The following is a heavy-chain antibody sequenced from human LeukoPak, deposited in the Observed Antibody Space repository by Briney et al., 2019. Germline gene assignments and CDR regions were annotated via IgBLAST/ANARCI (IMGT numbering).Heavy chain of an antibody. Sequence: GASVKVSCKASGGTFSSYAISWVRQAPGQVLEWMGRIIPILGIANYAQKFQGRVTITADKSTSTAYMELSSLRSEDTAVYYCFLWTTTYSSSGRWGQGTLVTVSS. J-gene: IGHJ4*02. CDR3: FLWTTTYSSSGR. CDR1: GGTFSSYA. CDR2: IIPILGIA. V-gene: IGHV1-69*04. D-gene: IGHD6-6*01.